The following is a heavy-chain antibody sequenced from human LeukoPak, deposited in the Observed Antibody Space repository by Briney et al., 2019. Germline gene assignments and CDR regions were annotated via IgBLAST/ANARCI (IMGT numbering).Heavy chain of an antibody. J-gene: IGHJ4*02. D-gene: IGHD3-10*01. CDR2: ISAYNGNT. CDR3: AREMHGSGSSDDY. V-gene: IGHV1-18*01. Sequence: EASVKVSCKASGYTFTSYGINWVRQAPGQGLEWMGWISAYNGNTNYAQKFQGRVTMTTDTSTSTAYMELRSLRSDDTAMYYCAREMHGSGSSDDYWGQGTLVTVSS. CDR1: GYTFTSYG.